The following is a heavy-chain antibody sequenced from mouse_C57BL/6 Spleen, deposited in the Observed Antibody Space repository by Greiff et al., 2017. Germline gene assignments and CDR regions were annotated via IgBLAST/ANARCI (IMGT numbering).Heavy chain of an antibody. Sequence: QVQLQQPGAELVKPGASVQLSCKASGYTFTSYWLHWVKQRPGQGLEWIFMIHPTCGSTNYNEKFKSKATLTVDKSSSTAYMQLSSLTSEDSAVYYCANYYGSSYVDYWGQGTTLTVAS. CDR2: IHPTCGST. V-gene: IGHV1-64*01. CDR3: ANYYGSSYVDY. D-gene: IGHD1-1*01. CDR1: GYTFTSYW. J-gene: IGHJ2*01.